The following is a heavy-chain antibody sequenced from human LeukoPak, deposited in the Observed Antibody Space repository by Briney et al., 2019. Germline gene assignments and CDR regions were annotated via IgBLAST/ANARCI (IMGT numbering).Heavy chain of an antibody. V-gene: IGHV4-4*07. D-gene: IGHD1-1*01. J-gene: IGHJ5*02. Sequence: SETLSLTCTVSGGSISSYYRSWIRQPAGKGLEWIGRIYTSGSTNYNPSLKSRVTMSVDTSKNQFSLKLSSVTAADTAVYYCARGNLKTGTTRFDPWGQGTLVTVSS. CDR1: GGSISSYY. CDR3: ARGNLKTGTTRFDP. CDR2: IYTSGST.